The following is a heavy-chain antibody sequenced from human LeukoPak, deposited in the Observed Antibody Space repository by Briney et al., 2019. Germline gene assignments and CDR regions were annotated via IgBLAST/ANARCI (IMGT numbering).Heavy chain of an antibody. V-gene: IGHV1-18*01. CDR3: ARVRAGYSSGWYINPPWLDP. CDR1: GYTFTSYG. D-gene: IGHD6-19*01. CDR2: ISAYNGNT. J-gene: IGHJ5*02. Sequence: ASVKVSCKASGYTFTSYGISWVRQAPGQGLEWMGWISAYNGNTNYAQKLQGRVTMTTDTSTSTAYMELRSLRSDDTAVYYCARVRAGYSSGWYINPPWLDPWGQGTLVTVSS.